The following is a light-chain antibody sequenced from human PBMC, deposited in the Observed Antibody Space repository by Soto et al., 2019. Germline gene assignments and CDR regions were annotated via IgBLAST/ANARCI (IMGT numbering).Light chain of an antibody. Sequence: DIQMTQSPSSLSASIGDRVTITCQASQDISNYLNWYQKKPGKAPKLLIYDASNLKTGVPSRFRRSESETDFTFTISSLQAEDIATYYCQQYDDLPLTFGGGTKVEIK. CDR2: DAS. J-gene: IGKJ4*01. V-gene: IGKV1-33*01. CDR1: QDISNY. CDR3: QQYDDLPLT.